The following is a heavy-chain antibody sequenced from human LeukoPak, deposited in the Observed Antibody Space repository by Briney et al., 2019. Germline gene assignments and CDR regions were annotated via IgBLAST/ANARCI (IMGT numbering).Heavy chain of an antibody. Sequence: GGSLRLSCAASGFTFSSYAMSWVRQAPGKGLEWVSAISDSGGSTDYADSVKGRLTISRDNSKNTLYLQMNSLRAEDTAVYYCARVVDHDYGDYYLDYWGQGTLVTVSS. CDR2: ISDSGGST. D-gene: IGHD4-17*01. CDR1: GFTFSSYA. J-gene: IGHJ4*02. CDR3: ARVVDHDYGDYYLDY. V-gene: IGHV3-23*01.